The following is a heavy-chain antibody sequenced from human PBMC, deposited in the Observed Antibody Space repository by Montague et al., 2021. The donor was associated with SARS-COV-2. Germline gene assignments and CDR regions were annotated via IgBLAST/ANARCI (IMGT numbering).Heavy chain of an antibody. CDR3: ARNEL. CDR1: GFTIRNYW. J-gene: IGHJ4*02. Sequence: SLRLSCAASGFTIRNYWMSWVRQAPGKGLEWVANIHQDGGAKDYVDSVKGRFTISRDNAKNRLYLEMNSLRAEDSAIYYCARNELWGQGTLVTVSS. V-gene: IGHV3-7*01. CDR2: IHQDGGAK.